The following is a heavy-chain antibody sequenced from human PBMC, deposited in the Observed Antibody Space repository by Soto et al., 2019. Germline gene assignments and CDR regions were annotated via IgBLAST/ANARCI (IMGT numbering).Heavy chain of an antibody. J-gene: IGHJ4*02. V-gene: IGHV4-4*02. Sequence: QVRLQESGPGLVQPSGTLSLTCTVSSGSISSSYWWTWVRQTPGKGLEWIGEVSHGGTTNYNPSLESRVTISLDKCRNSLSLTLTSVTAADTATYFWARVQVCNGVTCTRGGSDYWGQGTLVTVSS. CDR3: ARVQVCNGVTCTRGGSDY. CDR2: VSHGGTT. D-gene: IGHD2-8*01. CDR1: SGSISSSYW.